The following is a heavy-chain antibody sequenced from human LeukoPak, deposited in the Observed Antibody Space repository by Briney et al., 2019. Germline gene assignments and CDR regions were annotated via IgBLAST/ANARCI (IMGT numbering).Heavy chain of an antibody. CDR3: ARDSAAATFDY. Sequence: SETLSLTCTVSGGSISSYYWSWIRQPPGKGLEWIGYIYYSGSTNYNPSLKSRVTISVDTSKNQFSLKLGSVTAADTAVYYCARDSAAATFDYWGQGTLVTVSS. J-gene: IGHJ4*02. CDR1: GGSISSYY. V-gene: IGHV4-59*01. D-gene: IGHD6-13*01. CDR2: IYYSGST.